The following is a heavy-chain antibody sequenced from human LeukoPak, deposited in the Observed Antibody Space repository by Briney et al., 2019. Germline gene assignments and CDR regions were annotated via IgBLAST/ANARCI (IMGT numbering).Heavy chain of an antibody. D-gene: IGHD4-17*01. CDR3: ARPDYGDTHDAFDI. Sequence: HGESLKISCKGSGYSFTSYWIGWVRQMPGKGLEWMGIIYPGDSDTRYSPSFQGQVTISADEYIRNAYLQWSSLKASDTAMYYCARPDYGDTHDAFDIWGQGTMVTVSS. V-gene: IGHV5-51*01. CDR2: IYPGDSDT. J-gene: IGHJ3*02. CDR1: GYSFTSYW.